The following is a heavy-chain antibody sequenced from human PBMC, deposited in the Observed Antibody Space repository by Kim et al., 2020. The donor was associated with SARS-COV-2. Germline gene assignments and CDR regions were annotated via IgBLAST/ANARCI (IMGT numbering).Heavy chain of an antibody. D-gene: IGHD1-26*01. V-gene: IGHV3-72*01. J-gene: IGHJ4*02. CDR3: TRVIYSKYATNSAVVY. Sequence: GGSLRLSCAASGFTFSDHSMDWVRLAPGKGLEWVGRIRSKASGYATEYAASVKGRFTISRDDSKNSLYLQMNSLKTEDTAMYYCTRVIYSKYATNSAVVYWGQGTLVTVSS. CDR1: GFTFSDHS. CDR2: IRSKASGYAT.